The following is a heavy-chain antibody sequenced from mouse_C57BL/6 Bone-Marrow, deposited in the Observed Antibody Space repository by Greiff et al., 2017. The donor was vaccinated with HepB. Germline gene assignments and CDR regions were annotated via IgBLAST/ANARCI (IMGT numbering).Heavy chain of an antibody. CDR2: IDHSVSYN. D-gene: IGHD2-5*01. J-gene: IGHJ3*01. CDR1: GYTFTSYW. V-gene: IGHV1-50*01. CDR3: ARVGSNFWLAY. Sequence: QVQLQQPGAELVKPGASVKLSCKASGYTFTSYWMQWVNQRPGQGLEWIGEIDHSVSYNNDNQKLKGKATLTVDTSSSTAYMQLSSLTSEDAAVYYCARVGSNFWLAYWGQGTPVTVSA.